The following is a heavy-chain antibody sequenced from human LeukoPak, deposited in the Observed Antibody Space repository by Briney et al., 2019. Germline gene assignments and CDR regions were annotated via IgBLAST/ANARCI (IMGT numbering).Heavy chain of an antibody. CDR2: IYTGGGT. J-gene: IGHJ4*02. D-gene: IGHD2-15*01. V-gene: IGHV4-4*07. Sequence: PSETLSLTCTVSGGSISNYYWSWIRQPAGKGLEWIGRIYTGGGTNYNPSLKSRVTMSVSKNHFSLKLSSVTAADTAVYHCARSSRVEGGHYYFDYWGQGTLVTVSS. CDR1: GGSISNYY. CDR3: ARSSRVEGGHYYFDY.